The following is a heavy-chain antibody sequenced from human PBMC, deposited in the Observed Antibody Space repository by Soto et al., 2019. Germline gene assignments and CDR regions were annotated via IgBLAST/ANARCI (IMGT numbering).Heavy chain of an antibody. V-gene: IGHV4-31*03. CDR2: IYYNGTT. J-gene: IGHJ4*02. Sequence: SETLSLTCTVSGGSISSPNFYWSWIRQHPGKGLEWIGHIYYNGTTYYNPTLKSRVSISVDTSKNQFSLKLSSVTAADTAVYYCARLWGWYFDYWGQGTLVTAPQ. CDR1: GGSISSPNFY. D-gene: IGHD2-21*01. CDR3: ARLWGWYFDY.